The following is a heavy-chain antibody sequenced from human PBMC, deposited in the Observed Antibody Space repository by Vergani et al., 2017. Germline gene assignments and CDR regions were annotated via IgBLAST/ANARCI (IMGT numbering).Heavy chain of an antibody. J-gene: IGHJ5*02. V-gene: IGHV4-59*01. CDR1: GGSIYSYY. D-gene: IGHD3-10*01. Sequence: QVQLQESGPGLVKPSETLSLTCTVSGGSIYSYYWNWIRQPPAKGLEWVGYIYYNGSTKHNPSLKSRVTMSVDTSKNQFSLKLSSVTAADTAVYYCVRDSWRSDLRGVYWFDTWGQGTLVSVSS. CDR2: IYYNGST. CDR3: VRDSWRSDLRGVYWFDT.